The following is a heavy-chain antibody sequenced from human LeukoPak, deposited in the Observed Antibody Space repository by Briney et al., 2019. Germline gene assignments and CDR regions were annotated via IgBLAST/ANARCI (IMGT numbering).Heavy chain of an antibody. CDR3: ARAFTGSGYYYDASDI. J-gene: IGHJ3*02. Sequence: SETLSLTCAVYGGSFSGYYWSWIRQPPGKGLEWIGEINHSGSTNYNPSLKSRVTISVDTSKNQFSLKLSSVTAADTAVYYCARAFTGSGYYYDASDIWGQGTMVTVSS. V-gene: IGHV4-34*01. CDR2: INHSGST. CDR1: GGSFSGYY. D-gene: IGHD3-22*01.